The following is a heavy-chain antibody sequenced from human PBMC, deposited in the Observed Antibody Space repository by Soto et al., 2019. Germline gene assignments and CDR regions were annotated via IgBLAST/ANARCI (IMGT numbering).Heavy chain of an antibody. CDR1: GFTFSSYG. CDR2: ISYDGSNK. Sequence: SLRLSCAASGFTFSSYGMHWVRQAPGKGLEWVAVISYDGSNKYYADSVKGRFTISRDNSKNTLYLQMNSLRAEDTAVYYCAKEPRKQWLAYYFDYWGQGTLVTVSS. V-gene: IGHV3-30*18. J-gene: IGHJ4*02. D-gene: IGHD6-19*01. CDR3: AKEPRKQWLAYYFDY.